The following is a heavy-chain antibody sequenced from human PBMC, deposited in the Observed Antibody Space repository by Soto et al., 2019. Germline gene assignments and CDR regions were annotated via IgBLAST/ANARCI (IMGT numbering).Heavy chain of an antibody. V-gene: IGHV3-23*01. Sequence: EVQLLESGGGLVQPGGSLRLSCAASGFTFSSYAMSWVRQAPGKGLEWVSAISGSGGSTYYADSVKGRFTISRDNSKNTLYLQMNSLRAEDTAVYYCAKARLSIYYYDYYMDVWGKGTTVTVSS. J-gene: IGHJ6*03. CDR3: AKARLSIYYYDYYMDV. CDR1: GFTFSSYA. CDR2: ISGSGGST. D-gene: IGHD6-6*01.